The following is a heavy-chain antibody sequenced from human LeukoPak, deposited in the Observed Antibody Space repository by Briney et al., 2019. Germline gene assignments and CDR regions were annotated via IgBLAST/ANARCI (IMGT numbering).Heavy chain of an antibody. V-gene: IGHV3-9*01. D-gene: IGHD6-19*01. CDR3: AKDNRRHYTSGPNPDSLH. Sequence: PGGSLRLSCAGSGFIFNNYAMHWVRQPPGKGLEWVSGISWNSGSIDYADSVKGRFTISRDNAKNSLYLQMNSLRVEDTAFYYCAKDNRRHYTSGPNPDSLHWGQGGLVTVSS. CDR1: GFIFNNYA. J-gene: IGHJ4*02. CDR2: ISWNSGSI.